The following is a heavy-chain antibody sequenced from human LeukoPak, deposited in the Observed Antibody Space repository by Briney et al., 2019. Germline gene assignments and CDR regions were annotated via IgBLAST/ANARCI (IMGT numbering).Heavy chain of an antibody. CDR2: ISSSSSYI. CDR3: ARSRDGDYEFDY. CDR1: GFTFSSYS. D-gene: IGHD4-17*01. V-gene: IGHV3-21*01. J-gene: IGHJ4*02. Sequence: PGGSLRLSCAASGFTFSSYSMTWVRQAPGKGLEWVSSISSSSSYIYYAASVKGRFTISRDNAKNSLYLQMNSLRAEDTAVYYCARSRDGDYEFDYWGQGTLVTVSS.